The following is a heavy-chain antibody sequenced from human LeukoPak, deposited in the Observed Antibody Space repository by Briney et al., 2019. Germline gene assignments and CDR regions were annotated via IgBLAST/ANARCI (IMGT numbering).Heavy chain of an antibody. V-gene: IGHV1-2*02. Sequence: ASVKVSCKVSGYTLTELSMHWVRQAPGQGLEWMGWINPNSGGTNYAQKFQGRVTMTRDTSISTAYMELSRLRSDDTAVYSCARDEGLRYFDLWGRGTLVTVSS. J-gene: IGHJ2*01. CDR1: GYTLTELS. CDR3: ARDEGLRYFDL. D-gene: IGHD2-21*01. CDR2: INPNSGGT.